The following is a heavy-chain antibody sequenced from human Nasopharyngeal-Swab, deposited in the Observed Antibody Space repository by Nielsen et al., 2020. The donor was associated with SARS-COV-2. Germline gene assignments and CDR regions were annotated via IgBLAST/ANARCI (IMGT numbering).Heavy chain of an antibody. CDR2: IKQDGSEK. CDR3: ARDSTIAVAGTLLYYYYYYMDA. V-gene: IGHV3-7*01. CDR1: GFTFSSYW. D-gene: IGHD6-19*01. Sequence: GGSLRLSCAASGFTFSSYWMSWVRQAPGKGLEWVANIKQDGSEKYYVDSVKGRFTISRDNAKNSLYLQMNSLRAEDTAVYYCARDSTIAVAGTLLYYYYYYMDAWGKGTTVTVSS. J-gene: IGHJ6*03.